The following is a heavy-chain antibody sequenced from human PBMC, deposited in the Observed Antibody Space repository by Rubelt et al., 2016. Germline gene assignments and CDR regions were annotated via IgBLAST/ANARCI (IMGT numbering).Heavy chain of an antibody. D-gene: IGHD6-19*01. J-gene: IGHJ4*02. CDR2: SYHGGST. Sequence: QLQLQESGPGLVKPSETLSLTCTVSGGSISSSSYYWGWIRQPPGKGLEWIGSSYHGGSTYYNPSLKSRVTISVETAKNQSSLRLSSVTAADTAVYYCARDHSSGWYLEGFFDYWGQGTLVTVSS. CDR3: ARDHSSGWYLEGFFDY. V-gene: IGHV4-39*07. CDR1: GGSISSSSYY.